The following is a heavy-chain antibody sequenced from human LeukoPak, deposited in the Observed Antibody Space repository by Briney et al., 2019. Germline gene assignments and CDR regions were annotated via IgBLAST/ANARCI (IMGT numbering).Heavy chain of an antibody. V-gene: IGHV4-59*08. CDR3: ARHADDYGDPFDY. Sequence: SETLSLTCTVSGGSISSYYWSWIRQPPGKGLGWIGYIYYSGSTNYNPSLKSRVTISVDTSKNQFSLKLSSVTAADTAVYYCARHADDYGDPFDYWGQGTLVTVSS. J-gene: IGHJ4*02. CDR2: IYYSGST. CDR1: GGSISSYY. D-gene: IGHD4-17*01.